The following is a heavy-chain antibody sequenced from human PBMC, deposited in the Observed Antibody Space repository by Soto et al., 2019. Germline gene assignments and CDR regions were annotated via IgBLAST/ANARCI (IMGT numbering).Heavy chain of an antibody. J-gene: IGHJ6*02. V-gene: IGHV4-4*02. CDR1: GAPITTTKW. CDR3: ATQTISYTWGV. Sequence: QVQLQESGPGLVKPSETLSLTCTVSGAPITTTKWWAWVRLPPGKGLVWIGELSRGDERSSNPSLEVRFTMSLDKSNNHASLKLTSVPAADTAIYYCATQTISYTWGVWGRGTSVSVSS. CDR2: LSRGDER. D-gene: IGHD3-16*01.